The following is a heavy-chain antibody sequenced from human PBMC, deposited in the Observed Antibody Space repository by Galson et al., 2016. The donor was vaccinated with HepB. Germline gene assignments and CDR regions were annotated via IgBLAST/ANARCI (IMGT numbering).Heavy chain of an antibody. J-gene: IGHJ6*02. Sequence: SVKVSCKASGGSFRNFAINWVRQAPGQNLEWLGVIIPIFGTTNYAQKFQGRVTMTADRSTSTAFMELSSLRSEDSALYYCARAGSGSNYVSSNNKYYSLDVWGQGTTVTVSS. D-gene: IGHD3-10*01. CDR3: ARAGSGSNYVSSNNKYYSLDV. CDR1: GGSFRNFA. V-gene: IGHV1-69*06. CDR2: IIPIFGTT.